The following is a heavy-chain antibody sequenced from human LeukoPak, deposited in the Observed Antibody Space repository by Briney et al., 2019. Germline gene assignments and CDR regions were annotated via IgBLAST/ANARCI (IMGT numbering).Heavy chain of an antibody. V-gene: IGHV4-31*03. CDR3: AGDGDSYGYFDY. Sequence: PSQTLSLTCTVSGGSISSGGYYWSWIRQHPGKGLEWIGYIYYSGSTYYNPSLKSRVTISVDTSKNQFSLKLSSVTAADTAVYYCAGDGDSYGYFDYWGQGTLVTVSS. CDR1: GGSISSGGYY. CDR2: IYYSGST. J-gene: IGHJ4*02. D-gene: IGHD3-10*01.